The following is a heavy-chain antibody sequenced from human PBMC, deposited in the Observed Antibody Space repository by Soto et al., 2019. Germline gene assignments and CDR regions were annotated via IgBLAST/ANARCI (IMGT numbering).Heavy chain of an antibody. CDR2: ITPIFGTR. Sequence: SVKVSCKASGGTFINYAFTWVRQAPGQGLEWMGGITPIFGTRNYAQKFQGRVTITADESTSTAHMELSGLRSDDTAVYYCARDKDRAQLGGNYYYMLDVWGQGTTVTVSS. CDR1: GGTFINYA. J-gene: IGHJ6*02. D-gene: IGHD3-22*01. CDR3: ARDKDRAQLGGNYYYMLDV. V-gene: IGHV1-69*13.